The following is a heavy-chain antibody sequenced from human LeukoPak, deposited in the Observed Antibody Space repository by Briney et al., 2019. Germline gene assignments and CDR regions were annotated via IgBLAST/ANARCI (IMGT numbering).Heavy chain of an antibody. V-gene: IGHV3-23*01. CDR2: IVGSGGTT. CDR3: AKADAMRFGAYYFDY. Sequence: GGSLRLSCAASGFTFSSYAMSWVRQAPGKGLEWVSAIVGSGGTTYYADSVKGRFTISRDNSKNTLSLQMNSLRAEDTAVYYCAKADAMRFGAYYFDYWGQGTLVTVSS. D-gene: IGHD3-10*01. J-gene: IGHJ4*02. CDR1: GFTFSSYA.